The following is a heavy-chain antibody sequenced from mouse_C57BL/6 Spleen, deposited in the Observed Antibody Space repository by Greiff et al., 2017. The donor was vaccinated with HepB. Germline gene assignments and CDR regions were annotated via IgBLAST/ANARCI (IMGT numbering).Heavy chain of an antibody. CDR1: GYAFSSYW. J-gene: IGHJ1*03. Sequence: VQLQQSGAELVKPGASVKISCKASGYAFSSYWMNWVKQRPGKGLEWIGQIYPGDGDTNYNGKFKGKATLTADKSSSTAYMQLSSLTSEDSAVYCCARGGYYGSSWYFDVWGTGTTVTVSS. D-gene: IGHD1-1*01. CDR3: ARGGYYGSSWYFDV. CDR2: IYPGDGDT. V-gene: IGHV1-80*01.